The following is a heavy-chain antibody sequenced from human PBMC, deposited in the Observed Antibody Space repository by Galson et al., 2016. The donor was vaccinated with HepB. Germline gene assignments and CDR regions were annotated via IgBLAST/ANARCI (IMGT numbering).Heavy chain of an antibody. V-gene: IGHV5-10-1*01. D-gene: IGHD2-8*01. CDR3: ATPNAGRGYGREL. CDR2: IDPSDSDI. J-gene: IGHJ6*02. CDR1: GYTFTSYR. Sequence: QSGAEVKKPGESLMISCQGSGYTFTSYRISWVRQRPGKGLEWMGRIDPSDSDINYNPSFEGRITISVDKSINTAYLQWSSLEASDTAMYYCATPNAGRGYGRELWGQGATVTVSS.